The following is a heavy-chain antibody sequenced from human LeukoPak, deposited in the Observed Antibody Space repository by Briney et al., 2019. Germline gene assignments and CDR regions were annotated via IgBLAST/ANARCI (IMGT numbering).Heavy chain of an antibody. J-gene: IGHJ4*02. CDR3: ARSRPAAYKYYFDH. CDR1: GGAISSYY. D-gene: IGHD2-2*01. V-gene: IGHV4-59*01. Sequence: SETLSLTCTVSGGAISSYYWSWIRQPPGKGLEWIGYISYSGTTNYNPSLRIRVTISVDSSKNQFSLKLSSVTAADTAVYYCARSRPAAYKYYFDHWGQGTQVTVSS. CDR2: ISYSGTT.